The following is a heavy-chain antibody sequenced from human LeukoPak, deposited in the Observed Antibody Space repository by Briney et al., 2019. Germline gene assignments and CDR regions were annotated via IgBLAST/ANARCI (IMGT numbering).Heavy chain of an antibody. D-gene: IGHD3-10*01. CDR2: ISASGGST. CDR1: GFTFSSYA. Sequence: GGSLRLSCAASGFTFSSYAMSWVRQAPGKGLEWVSAISASGGSTYYADSVKGRFTISRDNSKNTLYLQMNSLRAEDTAVYYCAKATFEDDYYGSGSYYLYWGQGTLVTVSS. J-gene: IGHJ4*02. V-gene: IGHV3-23*01. CDR3: AKATFEDDYYGSGSYYLY.